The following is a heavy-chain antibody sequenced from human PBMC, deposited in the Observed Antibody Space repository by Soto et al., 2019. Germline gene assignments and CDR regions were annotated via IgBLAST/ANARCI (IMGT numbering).Heavy chain of an antibody. CDR2: ISSSSSYI. CDR3: ARLWCGGHCYFDY. V-gene: IGHV3-21*04. D-gene: IGHD2-21*02. Sequence: PGGSLRLSCAASGFTFSSYSMNWVRQAPGKGLEWVSSISSSSSYIYYADSVKDRVTMTRDTSTSTVYMELSSLRSEDRAMYYCARLWCGGHCYFDYWGPGTLVTVSS. CDR1: GFTFSSYS. J-gene: IGHJ4*02.